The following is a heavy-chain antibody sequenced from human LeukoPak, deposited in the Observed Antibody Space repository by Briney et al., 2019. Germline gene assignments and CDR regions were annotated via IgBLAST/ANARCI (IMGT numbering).Heavy chain of an antibody. CDR2: IRGSDGST. CDR1: GFPSSTYA. Sequence: GGSLRLSCAASGFPSSTYAMSWVRQAPGKGLEWVSSIRGSDGSTYYADSVKGRFAISRDNSKNTPYLQMNSLRAEDTAVYYCAKDAYGDYGGLDYWGQGTLVTVSS. CDR3: AKDAYGDYGGLDY. V-gene: IGHV3-23*01. J-gene: IGHJ4*02. D-gene: IGHD4-23*01.